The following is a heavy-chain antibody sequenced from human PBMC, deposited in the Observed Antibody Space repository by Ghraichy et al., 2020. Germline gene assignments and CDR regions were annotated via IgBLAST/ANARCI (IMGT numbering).Heavy chain of an antibody. D-gene: IGHD5-24*01. CDR2: IYYNGNT. V-gene: IGHV4-59*08. CDR1: GGSVNRYY. Sequence: SETLSLTCTVSGGSVNRYYWSWIRQSPVKGLEWIGYIYYNGNTVYNPSLKSRVGITIDTSKNQFFLDLMSVTAEDTAIYYCGRHASNGYIHFDPWGQGSLVTVSS. J-gene: IGHJ5*02. CDR3: GRHASNGYIHFDP.